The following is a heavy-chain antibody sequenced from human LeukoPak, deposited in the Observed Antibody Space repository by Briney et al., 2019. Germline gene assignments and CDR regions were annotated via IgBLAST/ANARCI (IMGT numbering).Heavy chain of an antibody. Sequence: PSQTLSLTCAVSGGSISSGGYSWSWIRQPPGRGLEWIGYIYHSGSTYYNPSLKSRVTISVDRSKNQFSLKLSSVTAADTAVYYYASHYNWFDPWGQGTLVTVSS. CDR2: IYHSGST. CDR3: ASHYNWFDP. CDR1: GGSISSGGYS. V-gene: IGHV4-30-2*01. J-gene: IGHJ5*02.